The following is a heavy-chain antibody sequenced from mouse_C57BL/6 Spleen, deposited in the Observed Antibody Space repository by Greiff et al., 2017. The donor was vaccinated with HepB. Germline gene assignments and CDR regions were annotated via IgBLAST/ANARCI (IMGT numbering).Heavy chain of an antibody. CDR2: IDPSDSYT. Sequence: VQLQQPGAELVRPGTSVKLSCKASGYTFTSYWMHWVNQRPGQGLEWIGVIDPSDSYTNYNQKFKGKATLTVDTSSSTAYMQLSSLTSEDSAVYYCERGDDSAWFAYWGQGTLVTVSA. D-gene: IGHD2-4*01. J-gene: IGHJ3*01. V-gene: IGHV1-59*01. CDR1: GYTFTSYW. CDR3: ERGDDSAWFAY.